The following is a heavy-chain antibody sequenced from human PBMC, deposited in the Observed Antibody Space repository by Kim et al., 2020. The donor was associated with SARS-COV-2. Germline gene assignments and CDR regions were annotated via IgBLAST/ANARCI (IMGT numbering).Heavy chain of an antibody. J-gene: IGHJ2*01. CDR3: ARDPEWGVSHRASYFDL. V-gene: IGHV3-30*04. D-gene: IGHD1-26*01. Sequence: GGSLRLSCAASGVTLRTFAMHWVRQAPGKGLEWVAGISYGGDDKYNADSVKGRFTIARDDSKDTLHLQMNRLTVEDTGVYYCARDPEWGVSHRASYFDLWGRGTLVTVSS. CDR2: ISYGGDDK. CDR1: GVTLRTFA.